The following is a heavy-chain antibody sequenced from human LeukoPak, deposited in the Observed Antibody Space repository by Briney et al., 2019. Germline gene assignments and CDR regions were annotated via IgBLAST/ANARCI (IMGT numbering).Heavy chain of an antibody. CDR1: GGSISTYH. CDR3: AGDLEHCDSTSCHNWFDP. Sequence: PSETLSLTCTVSGGSISTYHWSWIRQPAGKGLEWIGRIYTSGSTSYSPSLKSRVSLSVHKSKSQFSLKLSSVTAADTAVYYCAGDLEHCDSTSCHNWFDPWGQGTLVTVSS. J-gene: IGHJ5*02. V-gene: IGHV4-4*07. D-gene: IGHD2-2*01. CDR2: IYTSGST.